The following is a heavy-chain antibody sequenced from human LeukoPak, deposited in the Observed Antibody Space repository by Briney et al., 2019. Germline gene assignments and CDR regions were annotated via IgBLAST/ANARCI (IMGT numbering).Heavy chain of an antibody. CDR3: ARGVYIAAAQYGY. D-gene: IGHD6-13*01. V-gene: IGHV4-34*01. CDR1: GGSFSGYY. Sequence: SETLSLTCAVYGGSFSGYYWSWIRQSPGKGLEWIGEINHSGSTNYNPSLKSRVTISVDTSKNQFSLKLISVTAADTVVYYCARGVYIAAAQYGYWGQGTLVTVSS. J-gene: IGHJ4*02. CDR2: INHSGST.